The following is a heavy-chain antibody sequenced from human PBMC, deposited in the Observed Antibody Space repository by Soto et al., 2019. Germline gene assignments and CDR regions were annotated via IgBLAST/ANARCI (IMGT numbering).Heavy chain of an antibody. D-gene: IGHD4-17*01. CDR3: ANLYGDYVSY. Sequence: QLQLQESGPGLVKPSETLSLTCTVSGGSISSSSYYWGWIRQPPGKGLDWIGTSSYSGSTYYNPSLKRRVTISLDTYKNQFSLRLSSVTAADTAVYYCANLYGDYVSYWGQGTLVTVSS. CDR2: SSYSGST. CDR1: GGSISSSSYY. J-gene: IGHJ4*02. V-gene: IGHV4-39*01.